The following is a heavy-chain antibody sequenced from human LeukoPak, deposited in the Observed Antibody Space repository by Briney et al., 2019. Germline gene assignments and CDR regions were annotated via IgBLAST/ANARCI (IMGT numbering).Heavy chain of an antibody. CDR1: GGSISSYY. V-gene: IGHV4-59*01. CDR3: ARGGSESYRNYYYMDV. J-gene: IGHJ6*03. CDR2: IYYSGST. Sequence: SETLSLTCTVSGGSISSYYWSWIRQPPGKGLEWIGYIYYSGSTNYNPSLKSRVTISVDTSKNQFALKLSSVTAADTAVYYCARGGSESYRNYYYMDVWGKGTTVTVSS. D-gene: IGHD3-10*01.